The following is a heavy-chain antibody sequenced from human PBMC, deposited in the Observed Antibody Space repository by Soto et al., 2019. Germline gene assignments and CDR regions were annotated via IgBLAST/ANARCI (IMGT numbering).Heavy chain of an antibody. Sequence: SLTCGVYRGSFSGFYWSWVRQTPGGGLEWIGEINHSGTTNYNPSFQNRVTISVDKSTNNFSLKMTSVTAADAAVYYCARGRGYVYGSNFYGLDVWGQGTTVTVSS. D-gene: IGHD6-25*01. CDR3: ARGRGYVYGSNFYGLDV. CDR1: RGSFSGFY. CDR2: INHSGTT. V-gene: IGHV4-34*01. J-gene: IGHJ6*02.